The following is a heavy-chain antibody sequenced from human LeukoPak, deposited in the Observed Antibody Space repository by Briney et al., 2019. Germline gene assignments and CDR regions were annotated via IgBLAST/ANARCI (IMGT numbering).Heavy chain of an antibody. CDR2: IDPSDSYT. J-gene: IGHJ5*02. CDR3: ARTYYDFWSGYCTSWFDP. V-gene: IGHV5-10-1*01. CDR1: GYSFTSYW. Sequence: GESLKISCKGSGYSFTSYWISWVRQMPGKGLEWMGRIDPSDSYTNYSPSFQGHVTISADKSISTAYLQWSSLKASDTAMYYCARTYYDFWSGYCTSWFDPWGQGTLVTVSS. D-gene: IGHD3-3*01.